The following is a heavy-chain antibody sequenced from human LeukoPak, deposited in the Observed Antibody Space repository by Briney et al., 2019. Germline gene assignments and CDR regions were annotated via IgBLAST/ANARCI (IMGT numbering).Heavy chain of an antibody. CDR3: AKFLGDYLGFLDY. V-gene: IGHV3-23*01. Sequence: GGSLRLSCAASGFTFSSYAMTWVRQAPGKGLGWVSGISGSGGSTYYADSVKGRFTISRDNSKNTLYLQINSLRAEDTAVYYCAKFLGDYLGFLDYWGQGTLVTVSS. D-gene: IGHD4-17*01. CDR1: GFTFSSYA. J-gene: IGHJ4*02. CDR2: ISGSGGST.